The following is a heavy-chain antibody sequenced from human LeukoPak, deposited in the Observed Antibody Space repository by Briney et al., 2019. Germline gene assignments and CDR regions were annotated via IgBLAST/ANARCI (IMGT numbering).Heavy chain of an antibody. Sequence: GGSLRLSCAVSGFSVTNNYMSWVRQAPGKGLEWVSVFYVGGATYYAGSVEGRFTISRDNSKNMLYLQMNSLRAEDTAVYYCAKETQFGGVIVTNFDYWGQGTLVTVSS. CDR3: AKETQFGGVIVTNFDY. CDR1: GFSVTNNY. CDR2: FYVGGAT. V-gene: IGHV3-53*01. J-gene: IGHJ4*02. D-gene: IGHD3-16*02.